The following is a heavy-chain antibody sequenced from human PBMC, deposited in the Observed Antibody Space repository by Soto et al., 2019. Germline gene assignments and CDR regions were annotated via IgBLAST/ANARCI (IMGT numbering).Heavy chain of an antibody. V-gene: IGHV1-8*01. J-gene: IGHJ6*03. D-gene: IGHD6-6*01. Sequence: ASVTVSCKASGYTFTSYDINWVRQATGQGLEWMGWMNPNSGNTGYAQKFQGRVTMTRNTSISTAYMELSSLGSEDTAVYYCARAPSMAARPGATNYYYYYMDVWGKGTTVTVSS. CDR1: GYTFTSYD. CDR3: ARAPSMAARPGATNYYYYYMDV. CDR2: MNPNSGNT.